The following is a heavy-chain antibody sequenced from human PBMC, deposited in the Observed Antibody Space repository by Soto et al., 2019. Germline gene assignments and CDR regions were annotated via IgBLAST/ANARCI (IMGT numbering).Heavy chain of an antibody. CDR3: ATPGRYDFWSGYYGRGAFDI. CDR2: INHSGST. D-gene: IGHD3-3*01. Sequence: QVQLQQWGAGLLKPSETLSLTCAVYGGSFSGYYWSWIRQPPGKGLEWIGEINHSGSTNYNPSLKSRVTISVDTSKNQFSLTLSSVTAADTAVYYCATPGRYDFWSGYYGRGAFDIWGQGTMVTVSS. J-gene: IGHJ3*02. V-gene: IGHV4-34*01. CDR1: GGSFSGYY.